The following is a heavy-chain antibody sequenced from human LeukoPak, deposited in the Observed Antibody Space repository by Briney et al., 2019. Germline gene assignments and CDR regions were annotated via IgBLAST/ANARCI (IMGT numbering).Heavy chain of an antibody. D-gene: IGHD6-13*01. J-gene: IGHJ4*02. V-gene: IGHV3-43*01. CDR1: GFTFDDYT. Sequence: GGSLRLSCAASGFTFDDYTMHWVRQAPGKGLEWVSLISWDGGNREYADSVKGRFTISRDNSRNSLFLQMNSLTTEDTAFYYCAKDYSSNGPFDYWGQGTLVTVSS. CDR3: AKDYSSNGPFDY. CDR2: ISWDGGNR.